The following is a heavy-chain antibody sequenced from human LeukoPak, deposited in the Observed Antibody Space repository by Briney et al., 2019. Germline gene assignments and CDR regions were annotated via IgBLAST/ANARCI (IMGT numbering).Heavy chain of an antibody. V-gene: IGHV3-66*01. D-gene: IGHD3-3*01. Sequence: GGSLRLSCAASGFTVSSNYMSWVRQAPGKGLEWVSVIYSGGSTYYADSVKGRFTISRDNSKNTLYLQMNSLRAEDTAVYYCARDGGGGYDFWSGYSNYYYYYYMDVWGKGTTVTVSS. CDR3: ARDGGGGYDFWSGYSNYYYYYYMDV. CDR2: IYSGGST. CDR1: GFTVSSNY. J-gene: IGHJ6*03.